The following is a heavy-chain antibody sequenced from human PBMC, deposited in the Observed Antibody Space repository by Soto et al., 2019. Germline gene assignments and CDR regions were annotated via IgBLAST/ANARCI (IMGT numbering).Heavy chain of an antibody. CDR3: ARDVTMFRGVIITNWFDP. CDR1: RYSYTSNS. CDR2: ISAYNGNT. V-gene: IGHV1-18*01. J-gene: IGHJ5*02. D-gene: IGHD3-10*01. Sequence: ASVKPSSKDPRYSYTSNSRRSLQQSPGQGLEWMGWISAYNGNTNYAQKLQGRVTMTTDTSTSTAYMELRSLRSDDTAVYYCARDVTMFRGVIITNWFDPWGQGTLVTVSS.